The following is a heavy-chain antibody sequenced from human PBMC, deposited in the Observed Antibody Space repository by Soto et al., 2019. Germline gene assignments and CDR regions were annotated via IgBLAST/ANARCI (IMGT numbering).Heavy chain of an antibody. D-gene: IGHD2-2*01. CDR1: GGSISSSSYY. CDR2: IYYSGST. Sequence: PSETLSLTCTVSGGSISSSSYYWGWIRQPPGKGLEWIGSIYYSGSTNYNPSLKSRVTISVDTSKNQFSLKLSSVTAADTAVYYCARGISNSPAAPVDYWGQGTLVTVSS. J-gene: IGHJ4*02. CDR3: ARGISNSPAAPVDY. V-gene: IGHV4-39*07.